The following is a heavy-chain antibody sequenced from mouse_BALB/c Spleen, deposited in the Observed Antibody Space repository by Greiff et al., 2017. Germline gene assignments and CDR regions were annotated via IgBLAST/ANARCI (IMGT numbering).Heavy chain of an antibody. CDR2: INPYNGDT. CDR1: GYSFTGNF. V-gene: IGHV1-37*01. D-gene: IGHD2-3*01. CDR3: ARDGYYFDY. Sequence: VQLQQSGPELVKPGASVKISCKASGYSFTGNFMNWVKQSHGKSLEWIGRINPYNGDTFYNQKFKGKATLTVDKSSSTAHMELLSLTSEDSAVYYCARDGYYFDYWGQGTTLTVSS. J-gene: IGHJ2*01.